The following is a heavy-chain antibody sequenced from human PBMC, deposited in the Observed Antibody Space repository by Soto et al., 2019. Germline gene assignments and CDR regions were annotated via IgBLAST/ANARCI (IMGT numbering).Heavy chain of an antibody. Sequence: QEQLVESGGGVVQPGRYLTLSCAGSGFSFGSYEMHWVRQAPGKGLEGVTFTSYDGSINYYADSVKGRFTMSRDNSKNVLYLQMNILRTEDTAVYYCVRRSTVSYYAVDVWFQGTTVTVSS. CDR3: VRRSTVSYYAVDV. D-gene: IGHD4-17*01. V-gene: IGHV3-30*04. CDR2: TSYDGSIN. CDR1: GFSFGSYE. J-gene: IGHJ6*02.